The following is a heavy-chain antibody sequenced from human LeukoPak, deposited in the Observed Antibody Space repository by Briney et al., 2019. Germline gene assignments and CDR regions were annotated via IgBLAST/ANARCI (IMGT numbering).Heavy chain of an antibody. D-gene: IGHD1-26*01. J-gene: IGHJ3*01. V-gene: IGHV3-48*04. Sequence: GGSLRLSCAASGFTFSSYSMNWVRQAPGKGLEWASYINTDSTTIHYADSVKGRFTISRDNAKNSLYLQMNSMRVEDTAIYYCAREGIVGARDAFDFWGQGTMVTVSS. CDR3: AREGIVGARDAFDF. CDR2: INTDSTTI. CDR1: GFTFSSYS.